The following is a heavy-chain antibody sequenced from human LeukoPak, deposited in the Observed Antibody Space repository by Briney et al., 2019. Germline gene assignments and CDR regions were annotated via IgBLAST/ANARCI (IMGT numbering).Heavy chain of an antibody. J-gene: IGHJ3*02. V-gene: IGHV1-46*01. D-gene: IGHD1-26*01. CDR2: ISPSDGST. Sequence: ASVKVSCKASGYTFTGYYMHWVRQAPGQGPEWMGVISPSDGSTTYAQKFQGRVTLARDMSTSTVYMELSSLRSEDTAVYYCARVRGSSGPTDAFDIWGQGTMVTVSS. CDR1: GYTFTGYY. CDR3: ARVRGSSGPTDAFDI.